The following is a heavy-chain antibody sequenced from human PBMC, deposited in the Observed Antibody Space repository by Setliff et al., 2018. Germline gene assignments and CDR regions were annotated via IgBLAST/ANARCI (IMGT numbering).Heavy chain of an antibody. CDR2: VYYSGYT. V-gene: IGHV4-34*01. Sequence: SETLSLTCAVYGDSFSDYYWSWIRQPPGKGLEWIGSVYYSGYTYYSPSLKSRVTISLDASTNQFSLKLRSVSAADTAVYYCRYWSGYYNNDYWGQGTLVTVSS. J-gene: IGHJ4*02. D-gene: IGHD3-3*01. CDR1: GDSFSDYY. CDR3: RYWSGYYNNDY.